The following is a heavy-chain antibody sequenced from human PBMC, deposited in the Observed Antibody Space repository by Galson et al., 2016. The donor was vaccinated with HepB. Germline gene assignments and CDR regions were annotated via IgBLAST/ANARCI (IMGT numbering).Heavy chain of an antibody. Sequence: SVKVSCKASGVTLTNFSISWVRQAPGQGLEWMARIIPILGIRDFAKKFKGRMTTTVDTSTAMAYMELSSLTSDDSVIYFCARDVGFGITLIRGPLKQARHFLDVWGEGTTVTVSS. CDR1: GVTLTNFS. CDR2: IIPILGIR. V-gene: IGHV1-69*04. CDR3: ARDVGFGITLIRGPLKQARHFLDV. J-gene: IGHJ6*04. D-gene: IGHD1-20*01.